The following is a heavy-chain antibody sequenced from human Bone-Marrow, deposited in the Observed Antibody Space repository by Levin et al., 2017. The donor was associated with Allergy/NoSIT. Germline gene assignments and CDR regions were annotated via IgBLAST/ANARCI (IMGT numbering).Heavy chain of an antibody. V-gene: IGHV3-48*01. CDR1: GLSFSNHG. CDR2: ISYDSST. D-gene: IGHD1-26*01. Sequence: GGSLRLSCVASGLSFSNHGMNWVRQAPGKGLEWLSYISYDSSTSYADSVKGRFTISRDNAKDSLYLQMNSLRAEDTAVYYCARDGALPHYGMDVWGQGTTVTVSS. J-gene: IGHJ6*02. CDR3: ARDGALPHYGMDV.